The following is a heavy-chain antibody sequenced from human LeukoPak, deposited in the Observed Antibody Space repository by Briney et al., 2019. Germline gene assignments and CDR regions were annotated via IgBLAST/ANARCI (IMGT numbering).Heavy chain of an antibody. Sequence: GGSLRLSCAASGFTFDDYGMSWVRQPPAKGLEWVSGINWNGGSTGYADSVKGRLTISRDNAKNSLYLQMTGLRAEDTALYYCARDPGGHWNEGGYYYYMDVWGKGATVTVSS. CDR3: ARDPGGHWNEGGYYYYMDV. CDR2: INWNGGST. J-gene: IGHJ6*03. V-gene: IGHV3-20*04. D-gene: IGHD1-1*01. CDR1: GFTFDDYG.